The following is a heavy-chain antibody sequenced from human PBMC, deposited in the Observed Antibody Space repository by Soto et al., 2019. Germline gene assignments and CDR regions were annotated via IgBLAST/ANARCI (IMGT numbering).Heavy chain of an antibody. CDR2: ISGSGGST. Sequence: GGSLRLSCAASGFTFSSYAMSWVRQAPGKGLEWVSAISGSGGSTYYADSVKGRFTISRDNSKNTLYLQMNSLRAEDTAVYYCAKESSTDFWSGRPFDYWGQGTLVTVSS. CDR1: GFTFSSYA. D-gene: IGHD3-3*01. CDR3: AKESSTDFWSGRPFDY. V-gene: IGHV3-23*01. J-gene: IGHJ4*02.